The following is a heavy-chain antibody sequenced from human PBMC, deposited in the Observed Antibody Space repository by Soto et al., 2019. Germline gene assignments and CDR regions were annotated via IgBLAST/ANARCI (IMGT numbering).Heavy chain of an antibody. CDR1: GGSISSGGYY. J-gene: IGHJ3*02. V-gene: IGHV4-31*03. Sequence: QVQLQESGPGLVKPSQTLSLTCTVSGGSISSGGYYWSWIRQHPGKGLEWIGYIYYSGSTYYNPSLKSRVTISVDTSKNQFSLKLSSVTAADTAVYYCARVLVVVTAINDAFDIWGQGTMVTVSS. D-gene: IGHD2-21*02. CDR2: IYYSGST. CDR3: ARVLVVVTAINDAFDI.